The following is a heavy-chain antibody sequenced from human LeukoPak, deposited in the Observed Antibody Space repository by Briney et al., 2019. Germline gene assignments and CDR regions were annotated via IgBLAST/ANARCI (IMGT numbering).Heavy chain of an antibody. D-gene: IGHD5-12*01. CDR2: IYYSGST. J-gene: IGHJ4*02. Sequence: SETLSLTCTVSGGSISSYYWSWIRQPPGKGLEWIGYIYYSGSTNYNPSLKSRVTISVDTSKNQFSLKLSSVTAADTAVYYCATKADGGYDLYFDYWGQGTLVTVYS. CDR3: ATKADGGYDLYFDY. CDR1: GGSISSYY. V-gene: IGHV4-59*01.